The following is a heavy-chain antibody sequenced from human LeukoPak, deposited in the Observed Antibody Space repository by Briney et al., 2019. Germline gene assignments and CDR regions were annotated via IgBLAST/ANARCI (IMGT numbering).Heavy chain of an antibody. CDR1: GGTFSSYA. J-gene: IGHJ3*02. CDR2: IIPIFGTA. Sequence: ASVRVSCKASGGTFSSYAISWVRQAPGQGLEWMGGIIPIFGTANYAQKFQGRVTITADESTSTAYMELSSLRSEDTAVYYCARAPERYSTLAHAFDIWGQGTMVTVSS. D-gene: IGHD6-13*01. V-gene: IGHV1-69*13. CDR3: ARAPERYSTLAHAFDI.